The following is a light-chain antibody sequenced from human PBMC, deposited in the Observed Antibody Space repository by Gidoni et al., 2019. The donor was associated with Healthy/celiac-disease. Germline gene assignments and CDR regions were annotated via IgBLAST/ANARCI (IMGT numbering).Light chain of an antibody. CDR3: GTWDSSLSAWV. CDR1: SSNIGNNY. CDR2: DTN. J-gene: IGLJ3*02. V-gene: IGLV1-51*01. Sequence: QSVLTQPPSLSAAPRQKVTISCSGSSSNIGNNYVSWYQQLPGTAPKLLIYDTNKRPSGIPDRFSGSKSGTSATLGITGLQTGDEADYYCGTWDSSLSAWVFGGGTKLTVL.